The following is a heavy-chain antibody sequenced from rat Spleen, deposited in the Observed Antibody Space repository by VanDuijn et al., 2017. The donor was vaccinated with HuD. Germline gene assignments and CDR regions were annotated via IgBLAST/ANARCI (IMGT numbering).Heavy chain of an antibody. CDR3: TRGMDA. J-gene: IGHJ4*01. V-gene: IGHV5-31*01. CDR2: ITDTGGST. Sequence: EVQLVESGGGLVQPGRSLKLSCAASGFTFRNYDMAWVRQAPGKGLEWVASITDTGGSTFYPGSMTGRFTISRDNAKTTLYLPMNSLRSEDTATYYCTRGMDAWGQGASVTVSS. CDR1: GFTFRNYD.